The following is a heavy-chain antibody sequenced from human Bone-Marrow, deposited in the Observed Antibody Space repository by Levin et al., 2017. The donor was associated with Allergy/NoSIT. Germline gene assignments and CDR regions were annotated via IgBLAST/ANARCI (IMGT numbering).Heavy chain of an antibody. J-gene: IGHJ4*02. D-gene: IGHD5/OR15-5a*01. CDR1: GFTFRNYH. CDR2: VDSSGTSI. CDR3: ARVSEIYERY. Sequence: SCAASGFTFRNYHMNWVRQAPGKGLEWVSYVDSSGTSIYYADSVKGRFTISRDNAKNSLYLQMSSLRVEDTAVYYCARVSEIYERYWGQGTLVTVSS. V-gene: IGHV3-48*01.